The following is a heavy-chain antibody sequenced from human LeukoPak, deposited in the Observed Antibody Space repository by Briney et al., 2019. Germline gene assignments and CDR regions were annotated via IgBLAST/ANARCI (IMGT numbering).Heavy chain of an antibody. CDR3: AKTPSGYSYGLFDY. CDR1: SGSISTSNYY. V-gene: IGHV4-39*07. Sequence: PSETLSLTCTVSSGSISTSNYYWGWVRQPPGKALEWIGNIFYSGSTYYSPSLKSRVTISLDTSRNQFSLKLNSVTAADTAVYYCAKTPSGYSYGLFDYWGQGTLVTVSS. CDR2: IFYSGST. J-gene: IGHJ4*02. D-gene: IGHD5-18*01.